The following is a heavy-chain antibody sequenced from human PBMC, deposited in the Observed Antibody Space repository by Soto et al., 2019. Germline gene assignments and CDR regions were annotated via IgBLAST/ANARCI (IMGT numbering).Heavy chain of an antibody. Sequence: QVLMEESGPGLVKPSGTLFLTCTVSGASINSANWWVWVRQPPGKGLEWIGGIYHIGSTTYNPSLKSRATISVDKSKNQFSLKVTSVTAADTGVYYCAKRYDFWSGRWYGLGVWGQGTTVTVSS. V-gene: IGHV4-4*02. CDR1: GASINSANW. J-gene: IGHJ6*02. CDR3: AKRYDFWSGRWYGLGV. CDR2: IYHIGST. D-gene: IGHD3-3*01.